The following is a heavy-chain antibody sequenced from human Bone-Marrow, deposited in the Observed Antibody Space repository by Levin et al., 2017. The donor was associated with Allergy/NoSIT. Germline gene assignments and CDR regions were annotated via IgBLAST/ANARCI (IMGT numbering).Heavy chain of an antibody. V-gene: IGHV3-30*18. CDR1: GFTFNSYG. CDR2: MSYDGSNK. D-gene: IGHD4-17*01. CDR3: AKGREWRATVTQGDY. Sequence: GGSLRLSCAASGFTFNSYGMHWVRQAPGKGLEWVAVMSYDGSNKYYADSVKGRFTISRDNSKNTLYLQMNSLRAEDTAVYYCAKGREWRATVTQGDYWGQGTLVTVSS. J-gene: IGHJ4*02.